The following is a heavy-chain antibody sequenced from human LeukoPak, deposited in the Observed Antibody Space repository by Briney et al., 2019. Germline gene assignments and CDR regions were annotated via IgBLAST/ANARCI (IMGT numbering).Heavy chain of an antibody. V-gene: IGHV3-74*01. CDR2: INSDGSST. CDR1: GFTFSIYW. Sequence: GGSLRLSCAASGFTFSIYWMHWVRPAPGKGLVWVSRINSDGSSTSYADSVRGRFTSSRDNAKNTLYLQMNSLRAEDTAVYYCARSLGYCSSTSCYSRYYYMDVWGKGTTVTMSS. J-gene: IGHJ6*03. CDR3: ARSLGYCSSTSCYSRYYYMDV. D-gene: IGHD2-2*02.